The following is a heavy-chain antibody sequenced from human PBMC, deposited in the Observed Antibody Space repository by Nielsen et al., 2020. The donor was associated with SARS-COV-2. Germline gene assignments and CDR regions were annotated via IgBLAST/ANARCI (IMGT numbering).Heavy chain of an antibody. J-gene: IGHJ6*02. Sequence: GGSLRLSCAASGFTFSSYAMHWVRQAPGKGLEWVAVISYDGSNKYYADSVKGRFTISRDNSKNTLYLQMNSLRAEDTAVYYCARDHWGPAYYYYGMDVWGQGTTVTVSS. CDR1: GFTFSSYA. CDR3: ARDHWGPAYYYYGMDV. CDR2: ISYDGSNK. V-gene: IGHV3-30-3*01. D-gene: IGHD7-27*01.